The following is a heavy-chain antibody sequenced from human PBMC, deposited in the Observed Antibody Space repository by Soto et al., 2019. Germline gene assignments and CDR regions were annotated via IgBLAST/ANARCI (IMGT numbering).Heavy chain of an antibody. CDR2: INWNSGSI. CDR3: AKDKRGMITFGGIIVS. V-gene: IGHV3-9*01. Sequence: EVQLVESGGGLVQPGRSLRLSCADSGFTFDDYAMHWVRHAPGKGLVWVSGINWNSGSIGYADSVKGRFTVSRDNAKNSLYLQMNSLRAEDTALYYCAKDKRGMITFGGIIVSWGQGTLVTVSS. CDR1: GFTFDDYA. D-gene: IGHD3-16*02. J-gene: IGHJ5*02.